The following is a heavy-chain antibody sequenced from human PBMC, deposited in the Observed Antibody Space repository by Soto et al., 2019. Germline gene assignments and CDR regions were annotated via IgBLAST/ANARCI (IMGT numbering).Heavy chain of an antibody. CDR2: IYYSGST. CDR3: ARDPLDSSGYPHAFDI. J-gene: IGHJ3*02. D-gene: IGHD3-22*01. CDR1: GGSISSYY. V-gene: IGHV4-59*01. Sequence: SETLSLTCTVSGGSISSYYWSWIRQPPGKGLEWIGYIYYSGSTNYNPSLKSRVTISVDTSKNQFSLKLSSVTAADTAVYYCARDPLDSSGYPHAFDIWGQGTMVTVSS.